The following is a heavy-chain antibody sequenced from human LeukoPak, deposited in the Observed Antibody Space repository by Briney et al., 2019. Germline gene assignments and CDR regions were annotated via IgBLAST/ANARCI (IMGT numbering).Heavy chain of an antibody. CDR3: AKPARTDYTDY. Sequence: GGSLRLSCTASGFTGDYAMSWFRQAPGKGLEWVSAISGSGGSTYYADSVKGRFTISRDNSKNTLYLQMNSLRAEDTAVYYCAKPARTDYTDYWGQGTLVTVSS. D-gene: IGHD1-14*01. CDR1: GFTGDYA. J-gene: IGHJ4*02. V-gene: IGHV3-23*01. CDR2: ISGSGGST.